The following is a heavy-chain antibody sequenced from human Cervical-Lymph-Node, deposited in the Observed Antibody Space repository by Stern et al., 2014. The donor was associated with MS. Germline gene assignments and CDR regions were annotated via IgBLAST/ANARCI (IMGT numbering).Heavy chain of an antibody. J-gene: IGHJ4*02. CDR2: IIAFFGTG. V-gene: IGHV1-69*01. CDR3: ARPTTYYYDSRGYFDFDD. CDR1: GGTFTNHA. Sequence: VQLVESGAEVRKPGSSVKVSCKASGGTFTNHAVSWVRQAPGQGLEWMGGIIAFFGTGNYAQKFQDRVTIPADESTNTVYMELNSLRSEDTAVYYCARPTTYYYDSRGYFDFDDWGQGTLVTVSS. D-gene: IGHD3-22*01.